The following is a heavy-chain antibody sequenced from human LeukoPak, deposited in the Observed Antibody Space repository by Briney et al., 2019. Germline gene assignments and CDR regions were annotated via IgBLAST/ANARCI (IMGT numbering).Heavy chain of an antibody. V-gene: IGHV3-30-3*01. Sequence: GGSLRLSCAASGFTFSSYAMHWVRQAPGKGLEWVAVISYDGSNKYYADSVKGRFTISRDNSKNTLYLQMSSLRAEDTAVYYCAKVLAVAGRGERAFDIWGQGTMVTVSS. CDR2: ISYDGSNK. CDR1: GFTFSSYA. CDR3: AKVLAVAGRGERAFDI. J-gene: IGHJ3*02. D-gene: IGHD6-19*01.